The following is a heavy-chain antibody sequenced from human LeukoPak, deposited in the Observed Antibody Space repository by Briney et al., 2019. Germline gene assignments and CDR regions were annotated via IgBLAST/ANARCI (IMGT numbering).Heavy chain of an antibody. CDR2: ISGGGGST. J-gene: IGHJ4*02. CDR1: GFTFSSYA. D-gene: IGHD3-9*01. CDR3: ATFLTGYYSHYFDY. Sequence: PGGSLRLSCAASGFTFSSYAMNWVRQAPGKGLEWVSGISGGGGSTDYADSVKGRFTISRDNSKNTLYLQMNSLRAEDTAVYYCATFLTGYYSHYFDYWGQGTLVTVSS. V-gene: IGHV3-23*01.